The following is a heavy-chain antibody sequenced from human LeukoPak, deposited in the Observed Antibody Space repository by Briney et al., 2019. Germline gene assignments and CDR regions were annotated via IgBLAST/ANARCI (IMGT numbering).Heavy chain of an antibody. CDR1: GFTVSSNY. Sequence: GGPLRLSCAASGFTVSSNYMSWVRQAPGKGLEWVSVIYSGGSTYYADSVKGRFTISRDNSKNTLYLQMNSLRAEDTAVYYCARMVPNYDFWSGLIPDYFDYWGQGTLVTVSS. V-gene: IGHV3-53*01. CDR2: IYSGGST. J-gene: IGHJ4*02. CDR3: ARMVPNYDFWSGLIPDYFDY. D-gene: IGHD3-3*01.